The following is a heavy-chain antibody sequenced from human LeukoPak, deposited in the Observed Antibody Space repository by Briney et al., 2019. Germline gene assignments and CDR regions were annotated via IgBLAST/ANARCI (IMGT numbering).Heavy chain of an antibody. Sequence: SETLSLTCAVYGGSFSGYYWSWIRQPPGKGLEWIGEINHRGSTNYNPSLKSRVTISVDTSKNQFSLKLSSFTAADTAVYYCARRLMVYAVDYWGQGTLVTVSS. CDR2: INHRGST. CDR1: GGSFSGYY. J-gene: IGHJ4*02. CDR3: ARRLMVYAVDY. D-gene: IGHD2-8*01. V-gene: IGHV4-34*01.